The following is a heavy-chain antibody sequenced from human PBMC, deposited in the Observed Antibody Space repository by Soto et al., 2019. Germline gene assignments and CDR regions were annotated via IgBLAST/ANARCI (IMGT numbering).Heavy chain of an antibody. Sequence: QVQLVQSGAEVKKPGSSVKVSCKASGDTFSSYAISWVRQAPGQGLEWMGGLIPVFGTPDYAQQFQGRVTITADESTSTDYMELSSLRSADTAVYSCARLGIATEEWGPWGQGTLVTVSS. CDR2: LIPVFGTP. D-gene: IGHD6-13*01. V-gene: IGHV1-69*12. CDR3: ARLGIATEEWGP. CDR1: GDTFSSYA. J-gene: IGHJ5*02.